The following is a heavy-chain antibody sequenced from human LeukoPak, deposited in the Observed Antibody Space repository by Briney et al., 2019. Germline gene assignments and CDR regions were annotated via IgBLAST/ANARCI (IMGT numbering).Heavy chain of an antibody. D-gene: IGHD6-19*01. Sequence: PSETLYVTCVVSTFSITERAYYWSWILQPPRQLLHWIATIHHTGTTFYNPSLKSRVTMSVDTSKNQFSLKLFSVSAADTAVYYCARDGSGTFHWYDPWGQGTPVTVSS. V-gene: IGHV4-38-2*02. CDR1: TFSITERAYY. CDR2: IHHTGTT. CDR3: ARDGSGTFHWYDP. J-gene: IGHJ5*02.